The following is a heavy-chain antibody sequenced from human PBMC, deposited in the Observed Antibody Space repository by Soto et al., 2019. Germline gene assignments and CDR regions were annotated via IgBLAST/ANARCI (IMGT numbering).Heavy chain of an antibody. V-gene: IGHV3-23*01. D-gene: IGHD3-10*01. CDR1: GGSFSGYY. CDR2: ISGSGVST. J-gene: IGHJ4*02. Sequence: PSETLSLTCAVYGGSFSGYYWSWIRQPPGKGLEWVSAISGSGVSTYYADSVKGRFTISRDNSKNTLYLQMNSLRAEDTAVYYCAKGRYYGSREYYFDYWGQGTMVTVSS. CDR3: AKGRYYGSREYYFDY.